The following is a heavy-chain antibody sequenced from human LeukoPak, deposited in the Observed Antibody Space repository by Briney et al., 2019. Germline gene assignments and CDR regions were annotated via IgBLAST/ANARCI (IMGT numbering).Heavy chain of an antibody. J-gene: IGHJ5*02. Sequence: PGGSLRLSCAASGFTFSSYAMSWVRQAPGKGLEWVSAISGSGGSTYYADSVKGRFTISRDNSKNTLYLQMNSLRAEDTAVYYCAKAGSSSWTRVANWFDPWGQGTLVTVSS. V-gene: IGHV3-23*01. CDR2: ISGSGGST. D-gene: IGHD6-13*01. CDR1: GFTFSSYA. CDR3: AKAGSSSWTRVANWFDP.